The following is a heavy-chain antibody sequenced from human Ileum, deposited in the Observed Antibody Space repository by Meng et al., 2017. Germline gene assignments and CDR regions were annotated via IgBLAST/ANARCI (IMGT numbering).Heavy chain of an antibody. CDR3: ARAETALDY. J-gene: IGHJ4*02. CDR1: GGSVSSGSYY. D-gene: IGHD5-18*01. V-gene: IGHV4-61*01. Sequence: QVTRQEQGPGLVRPSETLSPTCTVSGGSVSSGSYYWNWIRQPPGKGPEWIAYIYYTGSTNYNPSLKSRVIISADTSKNQFSLKLSSVTAADTAVYYCARAETALDYWGQGTLVTVSS. CDR2: IYYTGST.